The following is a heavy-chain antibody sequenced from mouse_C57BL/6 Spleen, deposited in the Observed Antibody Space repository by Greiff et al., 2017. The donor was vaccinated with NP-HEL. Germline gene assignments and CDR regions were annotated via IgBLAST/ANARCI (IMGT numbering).Heavy chain of an antibody. V-gene: IGHV1-81*01. Sequence: VKLQESGAELARPGASVKLSCKASGYTFTSYGISWVKQRTGQGLEWIGEIYPRSGNTYYNEKFKGKATLTADKSSSTAYMELRSLTSEDSAVYFCARPYYGSSYDWYFDVWGTGTTVTVSS. CDR2: IYPRSGNT. D-gene: IGHD1-1*01. CDR1: GYTFTSYG. CDR3: ARPYYGSSYDWYFDV. J-gene: IGHJ1*03.